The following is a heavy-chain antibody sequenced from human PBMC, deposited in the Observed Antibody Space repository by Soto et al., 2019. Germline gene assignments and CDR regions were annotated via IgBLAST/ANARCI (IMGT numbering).Heavy chain of an antibody. CDR1: GFTVSSNY. CDR2: IYSGGST. V-gene: IGHV3-53*01. J-gene: IGHJ6*02. Sequence: GGSLRLSCAASGFTVSSNYMSWVRQAPGKGLEWVSVIYSGGSTYYADSVKGRFTISRDNSKNTLYLQMNSLRAEDTAVYYCARWFGELLHSVYYYGMDVWGQGPTVTVYS. D-gene: IGHD3-10*01. CDR3: ARWFGELLHSVYYYGMDV.